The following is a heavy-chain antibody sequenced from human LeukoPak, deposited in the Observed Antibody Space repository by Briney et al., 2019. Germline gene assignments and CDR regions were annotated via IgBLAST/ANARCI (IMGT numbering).Heavy chain of an antibody. V-gene: IGHV4-39*07. Sequence: SETLSLTCTVSGGSISSSSYYWGWIRQPPGKGLEWIGSIYYSGSTYYNPSLKSRVTISVDTSKNQFSLKLSSVTAADTAVYYCARVRSTPDWYFDLWGRGTLVTVSS. CDR3: ARVRSTPDWYFDL. CDR2: IYYSGST. J-gene: IGHJ2*01. CDR1: GGSISSSSYY. D-gene: IGHD2-2*01.